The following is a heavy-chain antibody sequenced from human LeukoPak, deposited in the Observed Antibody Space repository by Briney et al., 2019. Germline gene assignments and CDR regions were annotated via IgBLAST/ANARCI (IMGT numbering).Heavy chain of an antibody. V-gene: IGHV1-8*01. Sequence: ASVKVACKASGDTFTSYDINWVRQATGQGLEWMGWMNPNSGNTGYAQKFQGRVTMTRNTSISTAYMELSSLRSEDTAVYYCARVDIVVVPVIDNYYYYGMDVWGQGTTVTVSS. J-gene: IGHJ6*02. CDR2: MNPNSGNT. CDR1: GDTFTSYD. D-gene: IGHD2-2*01. CDR3: ARVDIVVVPVIDNYYYYGMDV.